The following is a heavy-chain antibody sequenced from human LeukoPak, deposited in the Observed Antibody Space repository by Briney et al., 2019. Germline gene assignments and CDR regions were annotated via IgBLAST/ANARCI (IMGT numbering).Heavy chain of an antibody. CDR3: ARRLRLGGNWFDP. J-gene: IGHJ5*02. CDR2: IIPISGTT. V-gene: IGHV1-69*13. Sequence: SVKVSCKASGGTFTSYAITWVRQAPGQGLEWMGKIIPISGTTNYAQKFQGRVTFTADESTSTAYMELSSLRSEDTALYYCARRLRLGGNWFDPWGQGTLVTVSS. CDR1: GGTFTSYA. D-gene: IGHD2-21*01.